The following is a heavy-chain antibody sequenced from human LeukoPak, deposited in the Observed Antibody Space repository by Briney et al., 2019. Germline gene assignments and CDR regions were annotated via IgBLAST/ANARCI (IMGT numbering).Heavy chain of an antibody. CDR1: GGTFSIYA. D-gene: IGHD3-9*01. V-gene: IGHV1-69*06. CDR2: IIPIVNTA. CDR3: ARAQLRYFGWLLYRRLAPGLDY. Sequence: GASVKVSCKASGGTFSIYAISWVRQAPGQGLEWMGGIIPIVNTANYAQKFQGRVTITADKSTSTAYMELRSLRSEDTAVYYCARAQLRYFGWLLYRRLAPGLDYWGQGTLVTVSS. J-gene: IGHJ4*02.